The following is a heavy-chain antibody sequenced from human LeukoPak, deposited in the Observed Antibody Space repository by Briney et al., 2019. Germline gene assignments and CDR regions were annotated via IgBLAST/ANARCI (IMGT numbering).Heavy chain of an antibody. J-gene: IGHJ4*02. CDR1: GFTFSSYA. Sequence: GGSLRLSCAASGFTFSSYAMHWVRQAPGKGLEWVAVISYDGSNKYCADSVKGRFTISRDNSKNTLYLQMNSLRAEDTAVYYCARDYCSSGWEFDYWGQGTLVTVSS. D-gene: IGHD6-19*01. V-gene: IGHV3-30*04. CDR2: ISYDGSNK. CDR3: ARDYCSSGWEFDY.